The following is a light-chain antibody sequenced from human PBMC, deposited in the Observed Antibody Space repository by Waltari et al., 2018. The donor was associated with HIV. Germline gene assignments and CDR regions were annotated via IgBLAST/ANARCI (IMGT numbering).Light chain of an antibody. Sequence: SYILTQPPSVSVAPGQMARITCGGNNIGDKSVHWYQQKPGQAPVLVVYDDRDRPSGIPERFSGSNSGNTATLTISRVEAGDEADYYCQVWDSSSDRNYVFGTGTKVTVL. CDR3: QVWDSSSDRNYV. J-gene: IGLJ1*01. CDR1: NIGDKS. V-gene: IGLV3-21*02. CDR2: DDR.